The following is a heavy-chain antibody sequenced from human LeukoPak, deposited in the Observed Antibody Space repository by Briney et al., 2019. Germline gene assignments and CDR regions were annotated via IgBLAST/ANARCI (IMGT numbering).Heavy chain of an antibody. CDR1: GFTFDDYA. D-gene: IGHD6-6*01. V-gene: IGHV3-9*03. J-gene: IGHJ3*02. CDR2: ISWNSGSI. CDR3: AKDGGSSTNDAFDI. Sequence: SLRLSCAASGFTFDDYAMHWVRQAPGKGLEWVSGISWNSGSIGYADSVKGRFTISRDNAKNSLYLQMNSLRAEDMALYYCAKDGGSSTNDAFDIWGQGTMVTVSS.